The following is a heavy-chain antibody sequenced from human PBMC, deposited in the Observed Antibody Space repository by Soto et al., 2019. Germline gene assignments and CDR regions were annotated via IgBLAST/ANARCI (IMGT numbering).Heavy chain of an antibody. V-gene: IGHV4-59*08. CDR3: ARVATIYGPTHWFDP. CDR1: GGSISSYY. CDR2: IYYSGST. Sequence: SETLSLTCTVSGGSISSYYWSWIRQPPGKGLEWIGYIYYSGSTNYNPSLKSRVTISVDTSKNQFSLKLSSVTAADTAVYYCARVATIYGPTHWFDPWGQGTLLTVSS. D-gene: IGHD5-12*01. J-gene: IGHJ5*02.